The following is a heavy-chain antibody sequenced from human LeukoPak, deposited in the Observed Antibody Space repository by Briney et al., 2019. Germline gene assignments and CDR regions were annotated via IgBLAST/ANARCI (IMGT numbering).Heavy chain of an antibody. D-gene: IGHD4/OR15-4a*01. CDR2: IFHSGST. J-gene: IGHJ4*02. V-gene: IGHV4-4*02. Sequence: PSGTLSLTCAASGGSISSSDWWSWVRQPPGKGLEWIGEIFHSGSTNYNPSLKSRVTISVDKSENQFSLRLSSMTAADTAVYYCARRFGYGVVGGYFDYWGQGTLVTVLS. CDR3: ARRFGYGVVGGYFDY. CDR1: GGSISSSDW.